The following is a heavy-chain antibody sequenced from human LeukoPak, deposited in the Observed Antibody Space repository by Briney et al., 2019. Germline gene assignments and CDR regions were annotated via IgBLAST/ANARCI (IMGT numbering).Heavy chain of an antibody. CDR3: ARWPDYYDTSKYYYGMDV. Sequence: GGSLRLSCAASGFTFSSCSMHWVRQAPGKGLEWVSSISSSSSSYSYTYYADSVKGRFTISRDNAKNSLLLQMNSLRAEDTAMYYCARWPDYYDTSKYYYGMDVWGQGTTVTVSS. V-gene: IGHV3-21*04. CDR1: GFTFSSCS. D-gene: IGHD3-22*01. CDR2: ISSSSSSYSYT. J-gene: IGHJ6*02.